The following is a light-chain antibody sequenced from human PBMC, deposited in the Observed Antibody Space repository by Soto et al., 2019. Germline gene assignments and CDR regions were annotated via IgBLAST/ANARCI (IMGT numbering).Light chain of an antibody. CDR1: SSDVGSYNL. CDR2: EGS. CDR3: CSFARGSTLV. J-gene: IGLJ3*02. Sequence: QSVLTQPASVSGSPGQSITISCTGTSSDVGSYNLVSWYQQHPGNAPKLMIYEGSKRPSGVSNRFFGSKSGNPASLTISGLQAEDEADYYCCSFARGSTLVFGGGTKVTVL. V-gene: IGLV2-23*01.